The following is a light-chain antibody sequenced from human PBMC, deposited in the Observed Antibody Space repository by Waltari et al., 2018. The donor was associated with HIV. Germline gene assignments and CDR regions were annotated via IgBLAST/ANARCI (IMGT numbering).Light chain of an antibody. J-gene: IGLJ2*01. CDR1: SSNIGAGYD. CDR3: QSYDSSLTGSV. CDR2: GSG. V-gene: IGLV1-40*01. Sequence: QSVLTQPPSVSGAPGQRVTISCTGSSSNIGAGYDIHWYQQLPGTAPQLLIYGSGHRPYGVPDRFSGSKSGTSASLAITGLQAEDEADYYCQSYDSSLTGSVFGGGTKLTVL.